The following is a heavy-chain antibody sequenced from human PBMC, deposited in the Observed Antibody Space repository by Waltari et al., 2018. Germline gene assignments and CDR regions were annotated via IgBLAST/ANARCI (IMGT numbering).Heavy chain of an antibody. J-gene: IGHJ4*02. CDR1: GFTLRSHS. CDR3: ARGRGSYDY. Sequence: EVKLVESGGGLVKPGGSLRVSCAAPGFTLRSHSSNWVRQAPGKGLEVFSSISSSSSYIYXXDSGKGRFTISRDNAKNSLYLQMNSLRAEDTAVYYCARGRGSYDYWGQGTLVTVSS. D-gene: IGHD1-26*01. V-gene: IGHV3-21*01. CDR2: ISSSSSYI.